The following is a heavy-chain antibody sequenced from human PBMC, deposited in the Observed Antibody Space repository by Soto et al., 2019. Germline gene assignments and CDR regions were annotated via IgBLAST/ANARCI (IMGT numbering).Heavy chain of an antibody. V-gene: IGHV4-31*03. Sequence: QVQLQESGPGLVKPSQTLSLTCTVSGGSISSGAYYWSWIRQQPGKGLEGIGYIFYSGTTDYNPSLRSRVTISVDTSKNHFSLKLSSMTAADTAVYYCATMISVTTHFYYWGQGTLVTVSS. CDR2: IFYSGTT. J-gene: IGHJ4*02. CDR1: GGSISSGAYY. D-gene: IGHD4-17*01. CDR3: ATMISVTTHFYY.